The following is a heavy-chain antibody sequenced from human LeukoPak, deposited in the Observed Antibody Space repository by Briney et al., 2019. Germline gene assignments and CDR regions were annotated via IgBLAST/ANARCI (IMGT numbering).Heavy chain of an antibody. V-gene: IGHV3-74*01. CDR1: GFIFSSFW. J-gene: IGHJ4*02. CDR2: INTDGGST. CDR3: VRSNSGDFDY. Sequence: PGGSLRLSCAASGFIFSSFWMHWVRQAPGKGLVWVSRINTDGGSTSYADSVKGRLTISRDNAKNMLYLQMNSLRAEDTAVYYCVRSNSGDFDYWGQGTLVTVSS. D-gene: IGHD3-10*01.